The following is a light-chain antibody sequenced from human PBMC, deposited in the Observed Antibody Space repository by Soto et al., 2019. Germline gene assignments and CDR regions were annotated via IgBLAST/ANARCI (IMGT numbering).Light chain of an antibody. CDR2: GDT. CDR3: QSYDSSLSASV. J-gene: IGLJ3*02. V-gene: IGLV1-40*01. CDR1: SSNIGAGYD. Sequence: QSVLTQPPSVSGAPGQRVTISCTGSSSNIGAGYDVQWYQQLPGTAPKLLIYGDTNRPSGVPDRFSGSNSGTSASLAITGLQPEDESDYNCQSYDSSLSASVFGGGTQLTVL.